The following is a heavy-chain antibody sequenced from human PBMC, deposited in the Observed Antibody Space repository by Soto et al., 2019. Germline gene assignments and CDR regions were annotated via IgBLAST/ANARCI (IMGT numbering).Heavy chain of an antibody. V-gene: IGHV3-23*01. CDR3: LKDGRIVDPLFDP. CDR1: GFTFSTYA. Sequence: EVQLLESGGGLVQPGGSLRLSCAASGFTFSTYAMSWVRQAPGKGLEWVSAVSGSGGNTYYADSVKGRFTISRDNSKNHLHLQMNPQRAEGRAGDYCLKDGRIVDPLFDPWGQGTLVTVSS. D-gene: IGHD3-22*01. CDR2: VSGSGGNT. J-gene: IGHJ5*02.